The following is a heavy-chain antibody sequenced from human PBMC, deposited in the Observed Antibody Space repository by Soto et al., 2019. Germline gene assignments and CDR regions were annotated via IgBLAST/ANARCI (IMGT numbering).Heavy chain of an antibody. CDR2: IRSKANSYAT. D-gene: IGHD3-22*01. V-gene: IGHV3-73*01. CDR3: TKPPGSYDSRGWGGMDV. CDR1: GFTFSGSA. J-gene: IGHJ6*02. Sequence: EVQLVESGGGLVQPGGSLKLSCAASGFTFSGSAMHWVRQASGKGLEWVGRIRSKANSYATAYAASVKGRFTISSDDSKTTAYLQRNSLKTEDTAVYYCTKPPGSYDSRGWGGMDVWGQGTTVTVSS.